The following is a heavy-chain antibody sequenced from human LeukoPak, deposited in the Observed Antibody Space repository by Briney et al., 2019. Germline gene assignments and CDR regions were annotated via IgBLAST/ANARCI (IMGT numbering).Heavy chain of an antibody. Sequence: GGSLRLSCEASGFTFSGNWMSWVRQAPGKGLEWVASIKPDGSQKWYVDSVKGRFTISRDNTKSSLYLQMNSLGAEDTAIYYCAKLLGTPTSYDSWGQGTRVTVSS. CDR1: GFTFSGNW. D-gene: IGHD2/OR15-2a*01. J-gene: IGHJ4*02. CDR2: IKPDGSQK. CDR3: AKLLGTPTSYDS. V-gene: IGHV3-7*01.